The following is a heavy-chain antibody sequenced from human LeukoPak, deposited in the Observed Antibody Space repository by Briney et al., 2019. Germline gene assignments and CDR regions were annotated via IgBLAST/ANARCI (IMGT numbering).Heavy chain of an antibody. CDR2: IYTSGST. CDR1: GGSISSGSYY. CDR3: ASLNRYYDSSGYPFDY. J-gene: IGHJ4*02. Sequence: SETLSLTCTVSGGSISSGSYYWSWIRQPAGKGLEWIVRIYTSGSTNYNPSLKSRVTISVDTSKNQFSLKLSSVTAADTAVYYCASLNRYYDSSGYPFDYWGQGTLVTVSS. V-gene: IGHV4-61*02. D-gene: IGHD3-22*01.